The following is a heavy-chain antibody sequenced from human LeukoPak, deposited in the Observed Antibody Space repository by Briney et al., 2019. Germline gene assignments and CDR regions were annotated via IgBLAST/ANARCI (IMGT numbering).Heavy chain of an antibody. CDR2: IWYDGSNK. D-gene: IGHD2-2*01. CDR1: GFTFSSYA. Sequence: GGSLRLSCAASGFTFSSYAMSWVRQAPGKGLEWVAVIWYDGSNKYYADSVKGRFTISRDNSKNTLYLQMNSLRAEDTAVYYCARGYCSSTSCYDYFDYWGQGTLVTVSS. V-gene: IGHV3-33*08. J-gene: IGHJ4*02. CDR3: ARGYCSSTSCYDYFDY.